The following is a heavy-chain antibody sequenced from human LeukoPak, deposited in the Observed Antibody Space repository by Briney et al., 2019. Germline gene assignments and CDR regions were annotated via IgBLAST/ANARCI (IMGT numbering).Heavy chain of an antibody. V-gene: IGHV4-31*03. J-gene: IGHJ5*02. CDR3: ARAAIYYYGSGSYYNFNWFDP. Sequence: NPSETLSLTCTVSGGSISSGGYYWSGIRQHPGKGLEWIGYIYYSGSTYYNPSLKSRVTISVDASKNQFSLKLSSVTAADTAVYYCARAAIYYYGSGSYYNFNWFDPWGQGTLVTVSS. D-gene: IGHD3-10*01. CDR2: IYYSGST. CDR1: GGSISSGGYY.